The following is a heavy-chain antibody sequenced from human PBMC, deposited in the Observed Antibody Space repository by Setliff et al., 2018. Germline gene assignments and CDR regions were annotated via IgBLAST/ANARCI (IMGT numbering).Heavy chain of an antibody. D-gene: IGHD2-2*01. V-gene: IGHV4-39*01. CDR1: GDSISRSTYY. CDR2: VDHSGTT. Sequence: PSETLSLTCTVSGDSISRSTYYWGWIRQSPGKGLDWIGTVDHSGTTYYNPSLKSRVTISIDTSKNQFSLNLNSVTAADMAVYYCARGYCSSSGCFFAGWFDPWGQGTLVTVSS. CDR3: ARGYCSSSGCFFAGWFDP. J-gene: IGHJ5*02.